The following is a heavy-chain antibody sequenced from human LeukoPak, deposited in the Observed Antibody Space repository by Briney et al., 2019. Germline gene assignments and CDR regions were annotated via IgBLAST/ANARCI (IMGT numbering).Heavy chain of an antibody. CDR1: GYTFTGYY. CDR2: INPNSGGT. CDR3: ARENDFWSGFDY. V-gene: IGHV1-2*02. J-gene: IGHJ4*02. D-gene: IGHD3-3*01. Sequence: ASVKVSCKASGYTFTGYYMHWVRQAPGQGLEWMGWINPNSGGTNYAQKFQGRVTMTRDTSISTAYMELSRLRSDDTAVYHCARENDFWSGFDYWGQGTLVTVSS.